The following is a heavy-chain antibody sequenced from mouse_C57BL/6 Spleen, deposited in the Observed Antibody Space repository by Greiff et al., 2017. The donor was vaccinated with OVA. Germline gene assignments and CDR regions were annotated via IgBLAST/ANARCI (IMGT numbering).Heavy chain of an antibody. CDR3: ARRIGNYGSSYVGYWYFDV. CDR2: IDPSDSET. CDR1: GYTFTSYW. J-gene: IGHJ1*03. Sequence: QVQLQQPGAELVRPGSSVKLSCKASGYTFTSYWMHWVKQRPIQGLEWIGNIDPSDSETHYNQKFKDKATLTVDKSSSTAYMQLSSLTSEDSAVYYCARRIGNYGSSYVGYWYFDVWGTGTTVTVSS. V-gene: IGHV1-52*01. D-gene: IGHD1-1*01.